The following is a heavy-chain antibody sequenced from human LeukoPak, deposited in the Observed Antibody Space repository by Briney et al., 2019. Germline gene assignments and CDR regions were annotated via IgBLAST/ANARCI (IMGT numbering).Heavy chain of an antibody. CDR1: GYSFTDYC. CDR2: INPGDSDT. J-gene: IGHJ4*02. Sequence: GYSLNISCKGAGYSFTDYCIVWVRQLRGKALEWMGIINPGDSDTRYSPSFQGQATISADKSINTAYLQWSSLRASDTAIYYCARQTGDNGIDYWGQGTLVTVSS. V-gene: IGHV5-51*01. CDR3: ARQTGDNGIDY. D-gene: IGHD7-27*01.